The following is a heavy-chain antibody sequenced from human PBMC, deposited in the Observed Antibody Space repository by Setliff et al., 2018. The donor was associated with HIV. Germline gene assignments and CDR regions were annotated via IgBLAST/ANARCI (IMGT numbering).Heavy chain of an antibody. CDR1: GGTFSSYG. J-gene: IGHJ5*02. V-gene: IGHV1-69*13. D-gene: IGHD2-2*01. CDR2: IIPIFGEA. Sequence: SVKVSCKASGGTFSSYGISWVRQAPGQGLEWMGGIIPIFGEANYAQKFQGRVTITADESASTAYMELSSLRSEDTAVYYCTRHRVVPAALNWFDPWGQGTLVTVSS. CDR3: TRHRVVPAALNWFDP.